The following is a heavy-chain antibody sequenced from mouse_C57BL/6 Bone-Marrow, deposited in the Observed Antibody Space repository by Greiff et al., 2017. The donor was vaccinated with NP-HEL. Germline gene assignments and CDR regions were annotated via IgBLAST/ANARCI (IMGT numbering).Heavy chain of an antibody. CDR1: GFSLTSYA. D-gene: IGHD2-4*01. CDR3: ARIYDYDGAWFAY. Sequence: QVQLKESGPGLVAPSQSLSITCTVSGFSLTSYAISWVRQPPGKGLEWLGVIWTGGGTNYNSALKSRLSLSKDNTKSQVFLKMNSLQTDDTAMYYCARIYDYDGAWFAYWGQGTLVTVSA. V-gene: IGHV2-9-1*01. CDR2: IWTGGGT. J-gene: IGHJ3*01.